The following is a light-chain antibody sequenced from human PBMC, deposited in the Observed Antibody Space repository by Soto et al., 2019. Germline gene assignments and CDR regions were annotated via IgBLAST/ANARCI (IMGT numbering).Light chain of an antibody. Sequence: EIVLTQSPATLSLSPGERATLSCRASQSVSSYLAWYQQKPGQAPRLLIYDASNRATGIPARFSGGGSGTDFTLTISSLEPEDFAVYYCQQRSNWPPSWTIGQGTKVDIK. V-gene: IGKV3-11*01. J-gene: IGKJ1*01. CDR1: QSVSSY. CDR2: DAS. CDR3: QQRSNWPPSWT.